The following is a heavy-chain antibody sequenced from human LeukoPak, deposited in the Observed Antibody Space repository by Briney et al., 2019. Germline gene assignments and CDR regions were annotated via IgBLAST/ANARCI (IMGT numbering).Heavy chain of an antibody. CDR3: ARGRLPGWFDP. V-gene: IGHV1-8*03. D-gene: IGHD2-15*01. Sequence: GASVKVSCKASGYTFTSYDINWVRQATGQGREWMGWMNPNSGNTGYAQKFQGRVTITRNTSISTAYMELSSLRSEDAAVYYCARGRLPGWFDPWGQGTLVTVSS. CDR1: GYTFTSYD. J-gene: IGHJ5*02. CDR2: MNPNSGNT.